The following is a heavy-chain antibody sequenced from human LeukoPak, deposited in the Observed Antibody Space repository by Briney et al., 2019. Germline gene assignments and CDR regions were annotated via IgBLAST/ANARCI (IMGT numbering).Heavy chain of an antibody. Sequence: GGSLRLSCAASGFIFGSHTMSWVRQAPGKGLKFVSAISGSGSSTYYADSVKGRFTISRDNSKNTLYLQMNNLRPEDTAVYYCAKLHNLNCDYWGLGTLVTVSS. CDR2: ISGSGSST. J-gene: IGHJ4*02. D-gene: IGHD1-14*01. CDR1: GFIFGSHT. V-gene: IGHV3-23*01. CDR3: AKLHNLNCDY.